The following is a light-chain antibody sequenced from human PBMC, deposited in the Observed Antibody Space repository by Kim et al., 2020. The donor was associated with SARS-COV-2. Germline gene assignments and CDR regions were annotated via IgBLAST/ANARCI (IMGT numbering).Light chain of an antibody. CDR1: QSVSNNN. Sequence: EIVLTQSPGTLSLSPGERATLSCRASQSVSNNNLAWYQRKPGQAPRLLIYAASTRATGIPHRFAGSGSGTDFTLTISRLEYEDFAVYYGQQYNYAPPLTFGGGTKVDIK. J-gene: IGKJ4*01. CDR3: QQYNYAPPLT. V-gene: IGKV3-20*01. CDR2: AAS.